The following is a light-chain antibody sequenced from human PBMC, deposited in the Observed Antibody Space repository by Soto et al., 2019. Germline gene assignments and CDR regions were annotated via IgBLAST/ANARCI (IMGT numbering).Light chain of an antibody. V-gene: IGLV1-40*01. CDR2: GNS. CDR3: QSYDSGLGAYV. J-gene: IGLJ1*01. CDR1: SSNIGAGYD. Sequence: QSALTQPPSVSGAPGQRVTISCTGSSSNIGAGYDVHWYQQLPGTAPKLLIYGNSNRPSGVPDRFSGSKSGTSASLAITGLQAEYEADYYCQSYDSGLGAYVFGTGTKVTVL.